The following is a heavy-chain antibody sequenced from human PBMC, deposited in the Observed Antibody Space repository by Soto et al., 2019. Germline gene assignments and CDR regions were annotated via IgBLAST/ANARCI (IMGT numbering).Heavy chain of an antibody. CDR1: GGSVSSGSYY. CDR3: ARQRQLGIAAAGANFDY. J-gene: IGHJ4*02. Sequence: SETLSLTCTVSGGSVSSGSYYWSWIRQPPGKGLEWIGYIYYSGSTNYNPSLKSRVTISVDTSKNQFSLKLSSVTAADTAVYYCARQRQLGIAAAGANFDYWGQGTLVTVSS. CDR2: IYYSGST. D-gene: IGHD6-13*01. V-gene: IGHV4-61*01.